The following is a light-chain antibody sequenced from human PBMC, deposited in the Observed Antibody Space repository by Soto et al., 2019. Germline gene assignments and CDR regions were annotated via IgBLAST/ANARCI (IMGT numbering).Light chain of an antibody. Sequence: EIVLTQSPATLSLSPGERATLSCRASQSVSSYLAWYRQKPGQAPRLLIYDASNRAAGIPARFSGSGSGTDFTLTIRSLEPEDFAVYYCQQRGNWPLTFGGGTRVDIK. CDR2: DAS. J-gene: IGKJ4*02. CDR3: QQRGNWPLT. V-gene: IGKV3-11*01. CDR1: QSVSSY.